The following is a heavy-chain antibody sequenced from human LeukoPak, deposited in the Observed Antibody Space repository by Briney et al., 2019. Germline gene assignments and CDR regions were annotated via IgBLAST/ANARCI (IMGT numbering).Heavy chain of an antibody. D-gene: IGHD1-1*01. CDR2: ISSGSSTI. CDR1: GFTLSSYS. CDR3: ARALEFDY. Sequence: GGSLRLSCAASGFTLSSYSMNWVRQAPGKGLEWVSYISSGSSTIYYADSVKGRFTISRDNAKNSLYLQMNSLRAEDTAVYYCARALEFDYWGQGTLVTVSS. V-gene: IGHV3-48*01. J-gene: IGHJ4*02.